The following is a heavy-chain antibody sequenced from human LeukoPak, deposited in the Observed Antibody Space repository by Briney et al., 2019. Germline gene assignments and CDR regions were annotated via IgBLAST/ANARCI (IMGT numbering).Heavy chain of an antibody. J-gene: IGHJ6*03. CDR3: ARGTMITFGAGKSYYYMDV. Sequence: ASVKVSCKASGYTFTSYGISWVRQAPGQGLEWMGWISAYNGNTNYAQKLQGRVTMTTDTSTSTAYMELRSLRSDDTAVYYCARGTMITFGAGKSYYYMDVWGKGTTVTISS. V-gene: IGHV1-18*01. D-gene: IGHD3-16*01. CDR2: ISAYNGNT. CDR1: GYTFTSYG.